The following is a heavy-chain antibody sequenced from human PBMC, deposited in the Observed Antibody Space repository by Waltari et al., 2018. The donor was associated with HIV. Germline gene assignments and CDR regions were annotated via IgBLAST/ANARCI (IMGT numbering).Heavy chain of an antibody. CDR1: GGSISSGDYY. J-gene: IGHJ4*02. CDR2: IYYSECT. V-gene: IGHV4-30-4*01. Sequence: VQLQESGPGLVKPSQTLSLTCTVSGGSISSGDYYWSWIRQPPGKGLGWSGDIYYSECTNEHPSRKSRVNISLDTPRNQFSLKLSSVTAADTAVYYGARERDPFYYDSSGYSGGYWGQGTLVTVSS. CDR3: ARERDPFYYDSSGYSGGY. D-gene: IGHD3-22*01.